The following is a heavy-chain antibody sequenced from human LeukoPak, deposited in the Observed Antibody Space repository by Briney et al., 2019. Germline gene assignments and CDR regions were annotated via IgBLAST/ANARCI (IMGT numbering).Heavy chain of an antibody. Sequence: GGSLRLSCAAPGFTFSSYSMNWVRQAPGKGLEWVSSISSSSGYIYYADSVKGQFTISRDNAKNSLYLQMNSLRAEDTAVYYCAKDFISIKALIPWDYWGQGTLVTVSP. CDR3: AKDFISIKALIPWDY. D-gene: IGHD2-21*01. CDR1: GFTFSSYS. V-gene: IGHV3-21*01. CDR2: ISSSSGYI. J-gene: IGHJ4*02.